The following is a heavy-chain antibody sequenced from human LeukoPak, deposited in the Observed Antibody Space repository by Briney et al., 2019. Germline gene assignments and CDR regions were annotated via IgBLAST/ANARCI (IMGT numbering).Heavy chain of an antibody. J-gene: IGHJ4*02. D-gene: IGHD3-16*02. V-gene: IGHV1-69*04. CDR3: ARQDYVWGSYRYSSLFDY. CDR2: IIPILGIA. Sequence: GASVKVSCKASGGTFSSYAISWVRQAPGQGLEWMGRIIPILGIANYAQKFRGRVTITADKSTSTAYMELSSLRSEDTAVYYCARQDYVWGSYRYSSLFDYWGQGTLVTVSS. CDR1: GGTFSSYA.